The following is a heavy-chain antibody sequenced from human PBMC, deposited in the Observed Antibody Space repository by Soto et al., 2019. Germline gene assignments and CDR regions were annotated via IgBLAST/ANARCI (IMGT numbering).Heavy chain of an antibody. J-gene: IGHJ4*02. D-gene: IGHD3-3*01. CDR3: ARDFAYFDS. CDR1: GFPFSTYA. V-gene: IGHV3-23*01. CDR2: ISGSSDRT. Sequence: GSQRLSCASSGFPFSTYAMGLVRQAPGKGLEWVSLISGSSDRTYYGNPVKGRFTISRDNSKNTLYLQMNSLRAEDTAVYFCARDFAYFDSWGQGTLVNVSA.